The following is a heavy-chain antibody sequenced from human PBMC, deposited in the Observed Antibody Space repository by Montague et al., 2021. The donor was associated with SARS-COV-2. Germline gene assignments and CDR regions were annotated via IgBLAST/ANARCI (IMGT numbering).Heavy chain of an antibody. J-gene: IGHJ5*01. V-gene: IGHV4-61*02. CDR1: GGSIITGSNFY. Sequence: TLSLTCAVSGGSIITGSNFYWGWIRQSAGKGLEWIGRIHSSGGTNYNPSLKSLLTMSVDSSANQFSLKLTSVTAADTAVYYCARDYYDSTGLNWFDSWGQGLMVTVSS. D-gene: IGHD3-22*01. CDR2: IHSSGGT. CDR3: ARDYYDSTGLNWFDS.